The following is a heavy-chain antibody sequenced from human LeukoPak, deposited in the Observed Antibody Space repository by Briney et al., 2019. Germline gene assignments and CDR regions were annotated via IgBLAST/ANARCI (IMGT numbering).Heavy chain of an antibody. CDR3: ARENYFDY. Sequence: PSETLSLTCTVSGGSISSYYWSWIRQPPVKRLEWIGYIYYSGSTNYNPSLKSRVTISVDTSKNQFSLKLSSVTAADTAVYYCARENYFDYWGQGTLVTVSS. CDR1: GGSISSYY. V-gene: IGHV4-59*01. J-gene: IGHJ4*02. CDR2: IYYSGST.